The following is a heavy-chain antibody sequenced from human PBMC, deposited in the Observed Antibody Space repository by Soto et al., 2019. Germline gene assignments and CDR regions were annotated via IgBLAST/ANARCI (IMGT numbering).Heavy chain of an antibody. V-gene: IGHV1-69*18. Sequence: QVQLVQSGAELKKPGSSVKVSCKAAGDTFSGYPINWVRQAPGEGLEWMGRIIPVFGTTNDAQRFEGRVTFTADEATNTAYMELRGLLSENTAVYYCARDGGFGELKDSGPGTLVTVSS. J-gene: IGHJ4*02. CDR1: GDTFSGYP. CDR3: ARDGGFGELKD. CDR2: IIPVFGTT. D-gene: IGHD3-10*01.